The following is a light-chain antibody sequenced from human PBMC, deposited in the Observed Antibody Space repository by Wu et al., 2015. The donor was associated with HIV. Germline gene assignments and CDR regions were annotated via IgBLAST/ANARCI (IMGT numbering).Light chain of an antibody. CDR3: QQYGSSPRT. V-gene: IGKV3-20*01. CDR2: GAS. Sequence: EIVLTQSPGTLSLSPGERATLSCRASQSVSSSYLAWYQQKPGQAPRLLIHGASSRATGIPDRFSGSGFGTEFTLTISRLEPEDFAVYYCQQYGSSPRTFGQGTKVEIK. J-gene: IGKJ1*01. CDR1: QSVSSSY.